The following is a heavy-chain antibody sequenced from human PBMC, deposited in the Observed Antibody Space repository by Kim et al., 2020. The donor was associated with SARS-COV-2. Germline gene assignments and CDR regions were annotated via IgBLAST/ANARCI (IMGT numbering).Heavy chain of an antibody. Sequence: GGSLRLSCAASGFTFSSYWMHWVRQAPGKGLVWVSRINSDGSSTSYADSVKGRFTISRDNANNTLYLQMNSLRAEDTAVYYCARGTYDFWSGYYYYGMDVWGQGTTVTVS. V-gene: IGHV3-74*01. CDR2: INSDGSST. J-gene: IGHJ6*02. D-gene: IGHD3-3*01. CDR1: GFTFSSYW. CDR3: ARGTYDFWSGYYYYGMDV.